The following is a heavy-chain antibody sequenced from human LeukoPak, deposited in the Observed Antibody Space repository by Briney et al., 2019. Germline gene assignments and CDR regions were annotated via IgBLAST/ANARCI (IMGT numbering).Heavy chain of an antibody. D-gene: IGHD2-2*01. Sequence: GASVKVSCKASGYTFTSYYMHWVRQAPGQGLEWMGWINPNSGGTNYAQKFQGRVTMTRDTSISTAYMELSRLRSDDTAVYYCARPSRNRGYCSSTSCARFDYWGQGTLVTVSS. CDR2: INPNSGGT. CDR1: GYTFTSYY. V-gene: IGHV1-2*02. J-gene: IGHJ4*02. CDR3: ARPSRNRGYCSSTSCARFDY.